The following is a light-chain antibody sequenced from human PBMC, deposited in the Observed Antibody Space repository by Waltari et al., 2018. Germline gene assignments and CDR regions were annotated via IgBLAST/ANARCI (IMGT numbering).Light chain of an antibody. Sequence: AIQMTQSPSSLSASVGDRVAITSRASQYIRNDLGWYQQKPGEAPKVLIHAASNLQSGVPSRFSGSGSGTDFTLTISSLQPEDFATYYCLQDYNYPRTFGQGTKVEIK. CDR1: QYIRND. CDR2: AAS. V-gene: IGKV1-6*01. J-gene: IGKJ1*01. CDR3: LQDYNYPRT.